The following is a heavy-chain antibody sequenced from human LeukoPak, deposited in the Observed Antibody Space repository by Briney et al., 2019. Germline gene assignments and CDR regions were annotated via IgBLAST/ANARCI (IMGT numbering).Heavy chain of an antibody. J-gene: IGHJ3*02. D-gene: IGHD1-14*01. CDR1: GYTFTDFY. V-gene: IGHV1-18*04. Sequence: ASVKVSCKASGYTFTDFYIHWVRQAPGQGLEWMGWISAYNGNTNYAQKLQGRVTMTTDTSTSTAYMELRSLRSDDTAVYYCARVITDAFDIWGQGTMVTVSS. CDR2: ISAYNGNT. CDR3: ARVITDAFDI.